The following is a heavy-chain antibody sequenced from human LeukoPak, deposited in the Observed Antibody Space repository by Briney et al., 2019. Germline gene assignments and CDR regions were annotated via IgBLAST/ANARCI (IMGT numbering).Heavy chain of an antibody. CDR3: ARHPPRDGSAFDY. Sequence: SETLSLTCTVSGGSISSGSYYWGWIRQPPGKGLEWTASMYYSGTTFYSPSLKSRVTISVDTSKNQLSLKLGSVTAADTAVYYCARHPPRDGSAFDYWGQGTLVTVSS. CDR1: GGSISSGSYY. J-gene: IGHJ4*02. V-gene: IGHV4-39*01. CDR2: MYYSGTT.